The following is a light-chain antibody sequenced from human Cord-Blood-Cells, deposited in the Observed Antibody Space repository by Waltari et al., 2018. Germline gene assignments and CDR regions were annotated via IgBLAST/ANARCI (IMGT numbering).Light chain of an antibody. J-gene: IGKJ1*01. CDR3: MQALQTPWT. V-gene: IGKV2-28*01. CDR1: QSLLHSTGNNY. Sequence: DSVMTQSPLSLPVTPGEPASIACRASQSLLHSTGNNYLDWYLQKPGQSQQLLLYMGSARASGGPDRFRCSGSGTDLALKLSIVEVEDVGFYSCMQALQTPWTLGQGTKVEIK. CDR2: MGS.